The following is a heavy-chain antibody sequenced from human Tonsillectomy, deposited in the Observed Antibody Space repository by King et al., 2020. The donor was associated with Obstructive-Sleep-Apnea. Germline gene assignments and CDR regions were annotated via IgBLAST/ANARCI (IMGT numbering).Heavy chain of an antibody. Sequence: VQLVESGAEVKKPGSSVKVSCKASGGTFSSYAISWVRQAPGQGLEWMGGIIPIFGTANYAQKFQGSVTITADESTSTAYMELSSLRSEDTAVYYCAREGYCSGGSCRNYYYDGMDVWGQGTTVTVSS. CDR3: AREGYCSGGSCRNYYYDGMDV. J-gene: IGHJ6*02. CDR2: IIPIFGTA. V-gene: IGHV1-69*01. D-gene: IGHD2-15*01. CDR1: GGTFSSYA.